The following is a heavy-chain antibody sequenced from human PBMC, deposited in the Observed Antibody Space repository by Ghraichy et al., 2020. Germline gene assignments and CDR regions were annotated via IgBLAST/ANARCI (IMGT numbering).Heavy chain of an antibody. V-gene: IGHV3-7*01. Sequence: GGSLRLSCAASGFNFTASWMNWVRQAPGKGLEWVAGITQAGSEKYYVDSVKGRFTISRDNAKNSLYLQMNSLRAEDTAVYYCARDLREGYQLLYRGSWFDPWGQGTLVTVSS. J-gene: IGHJ5*02. D-gene: IGHD2-2*02. CDR3: ARDLREGYQLLYRGSWFDP. CDR1: GFNFTASW. CDR2: ITQAGSEK.